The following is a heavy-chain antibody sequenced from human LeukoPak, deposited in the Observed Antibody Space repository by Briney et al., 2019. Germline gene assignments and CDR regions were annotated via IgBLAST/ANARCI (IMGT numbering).Heavy chain of an antibody. J-gene: IGHJ4*02. CDR3: ARDMVVVAATPSYYFDY. V-gene: IGHV3-33*01. Sequence: GGSLRLSCAASGFIFSSYGMHWVRQAPGKGLEWVAIISYDGTNKKYVDSVKGRFTISRDNAKNSLYLQMNSLRAEDTAVYYCARDMVVVAATPSYYFDYWGQGTLVTVSS. D-gene: IGHD2-15*01. CDR2: ISYDGTNK. CDR1: GFIFSSYG.